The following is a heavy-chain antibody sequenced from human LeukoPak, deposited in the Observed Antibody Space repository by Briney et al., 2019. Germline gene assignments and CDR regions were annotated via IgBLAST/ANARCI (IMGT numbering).Heavy chain of an antibody. J-gene: IGHJ6*03. CDR3: ATTGYYYDSSGYFYYYYYMDV. D-gene: IGHD3-22*01. V-gene: IGHV4-39*05. Sequence: SETPSLTCTVSGGSISSSSYYWGWIRQPPGKGLEWIGSIYYSGSTYYNPSLKSRVTISVDTSKNQFSLKLSSVTAADTAVYYCATTGYYYDSSGYFYYYYYMDVWGKGTTVTVSS. CDR1: GGSISSSSYY. CDR2: IYYSGST.